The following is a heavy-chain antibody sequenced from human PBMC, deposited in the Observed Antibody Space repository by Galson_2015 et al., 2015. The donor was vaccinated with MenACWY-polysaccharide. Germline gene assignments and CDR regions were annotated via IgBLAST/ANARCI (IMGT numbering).Heavy chain of an antibody. V-gene: IGHV3-13*01. J-gene: IGHJ4*02. Sequence: SLRLSCAVSGFSFSTYDFHWVRQAAGKGLEWVSAIGTVGDTYYAGSVKDRFTISRENAKTSLYLQMNSLIAGDTAVYYCVREERGCPGCDCYLAPDYWGQGTLVTVST. CDR2: IGTVGDT. CDR3: VREERGCPGCDCYLAPDY. CDR1: GFSFSTYD. D-gene: IGHD2-21*02.